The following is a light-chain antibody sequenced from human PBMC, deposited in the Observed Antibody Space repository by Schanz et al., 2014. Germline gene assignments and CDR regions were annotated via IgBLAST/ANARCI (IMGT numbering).Light chain of an antibody. CDR3: CSYAGGSIFVI. Sequence: QSVLTQPPSVSGAPGQRVTISCTGSSSNIGAGYDVHWYQQLPGTAPKLLIYGNSNRPSGVPDRFSGSKSGTSASLAITGLQAEDEADYYCCSYAGGSIFVIFGGGTKLTVL. CDR2: GNS. V-gene: IGLV1-40*01. J-gene: IGLJ2*01. CDR1: SSNIGAGYD.